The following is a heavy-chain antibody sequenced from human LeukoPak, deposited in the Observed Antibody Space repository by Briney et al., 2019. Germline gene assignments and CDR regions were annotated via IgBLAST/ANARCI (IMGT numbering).Heavy chain of an antibody. V-gene: IGHV3-23*01. Sequence: GGSLRLSCAASGFTFSTYGMSWVRQAPGKGLEWVSAINGNGGITYYADSVTGRFTISRDNSKNTLYLQMNSLRAEDTAVYYCAKPDVYYGSGSGAFDIWGQGTMVTVSS. D-gene: IGHD3-10*01. J-gene: IGHJ3*02. CDR1: GFTFSTYG. CDR3: AKPDVYYGSGSGAFDI. CDR2: INGNGGIT.